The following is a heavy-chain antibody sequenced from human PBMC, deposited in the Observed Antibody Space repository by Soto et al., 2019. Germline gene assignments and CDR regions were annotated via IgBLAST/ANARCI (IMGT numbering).Heavy chain of an antibody. CDR2: IYWDDDK. CDR3: AHTFLPLVTFGGVIPRGLDY. D-gene: IGHD3-16*02. Sequence: QITLKESGPTLVKPTQTLTLTCTFSGFSLSTSGVGVGWIRQPPGKALEWLALIYWDDDKRYSPSLKSRLTITKDTSKNQVVLTMTNMDPVDTATYYCAHTFLPLVTFGGVIPRGLDYWGQGTLVTVSS. CDR1: GFSLSTSGVG. V-gene: IGHV2-5*02. J-gene: IGHJ4*02.